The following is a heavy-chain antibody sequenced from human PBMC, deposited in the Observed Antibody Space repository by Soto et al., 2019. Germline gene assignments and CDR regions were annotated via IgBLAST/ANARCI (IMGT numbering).Heavy chain of an antibody. J-gene: IGHJ6*02. Sequence: ASVKVSCKASGYTFTSYGISWVRQAPGQGLEWMGWINAGNGNTKYSQKFQGRVTITRDTSASTAYMELSSLRSEDTAVYYCARGKQWLDYYGMDVWGQGTTVTVSS. V-gene: IGHV1-18*04. CDR3: ARGKQWLDYYGMDV. CDR2: INAGNGNT. CDR1: GYTFTSYG. D-gene: IGHD6-19*01.